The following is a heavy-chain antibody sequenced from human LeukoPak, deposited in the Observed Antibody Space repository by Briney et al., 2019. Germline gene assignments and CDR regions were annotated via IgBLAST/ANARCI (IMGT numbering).Heavy chain of an antibody. D-gene: IGHD6-13*01. CDR3: ARDYTIAAAGIPSY. J-gene: IGHJ4*02. Sequence: GASVKVSCKASGYTFTGYYMHWARQAPGQGLEWMGWINPNSGGTNYAQKFQGRVTMTRDTSISTAYMELSRLRSDDTAVYYCARDYTIAAAGIPSYWGQGTLVTVSS. V-gene: IGHV1-2*02. CDR1: GYTFTGYY. CDR2: INPNSGGT.